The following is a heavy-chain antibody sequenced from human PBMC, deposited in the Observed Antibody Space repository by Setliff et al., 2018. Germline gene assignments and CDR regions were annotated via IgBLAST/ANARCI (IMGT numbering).Heavy chain of an antibody. D-gene: IGHD6-19*01. J-gene: IGHJ6*03. CDR1: GASINSLSW. CDR3: VRTDYSDGRYSMDV. CDR2: IYHDGND. V-gene: IGHV4-4*02. Sequence: PSETLSLTCTVSGASINSLSWWSWVRQPPGKGLEWIGEIYHDGNDKYTPSVHYSPSLKSRVTISIDKSNNQFSLKLTSMTAADTAVYYCVRTDYSDGRYSMDVWGKGTTVTVSS.